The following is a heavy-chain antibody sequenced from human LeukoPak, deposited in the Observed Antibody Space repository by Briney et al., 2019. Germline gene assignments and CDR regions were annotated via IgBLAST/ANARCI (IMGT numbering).Heavy chain of an antibody. Sequence: PGGSLRLSCAASGFTFSSYAMHWVRLAPGKGLEWVAVISYDGSNKYYADSVKGRFTISRDNSKNTLYLQMNSLRAEDTAVYYCARAYDYGDHFDYWGQGTLVTVSS. V-gene: IGHV3-30-3*01. J-gene: IGHJ4*02. CDR3: ARAYDYGDHFDY. CDR1: GFTFSSYA. D-gene: IGHD4-17*01. CDR2: ISYDGSNK.